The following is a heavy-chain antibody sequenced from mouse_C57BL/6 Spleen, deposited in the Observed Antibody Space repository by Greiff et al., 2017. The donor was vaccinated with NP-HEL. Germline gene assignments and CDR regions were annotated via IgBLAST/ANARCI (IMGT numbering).Heavy chain of an antibody. Sequence: DVMLVESGGGLVKPGGSLKLSCAASGFTFSDYGMHWVRQAPEKGLEWVAYISSGSSTIYYADTVKGRFTISRDNAKNTLFLQMTSLRSEDTAMYYCARSHHSFAYWGQGTLVTVSA. CDR3: ARSHHSFAY. CDR1: GFTFSDYG. CDR2: ISSGSSTI. J-gene: IGHJ3*01. V-gene: IGHV5-17*01.